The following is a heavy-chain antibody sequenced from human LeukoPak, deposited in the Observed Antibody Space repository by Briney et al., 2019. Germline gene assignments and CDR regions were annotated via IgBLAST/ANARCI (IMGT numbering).Heavy chain of an antibody. CDR2: ISAYNGNT. D-gene: IGHD3-10*01. V-gene: IGHV1-18*01. Sequence: ASVKVSCKASGYTFTSYGISWVRQAPGQGLEWMGWISAYNGNTNYAQKLQGRVTMTTDTSTSTAYMELRSLRSDDTAVYYCARGRGLLLWFGELSNFDYWGQGTVATVSS. CDR1: GYTFTSYG. J-gene: IGHJ4*02. CDR3: ARGRGLLLWFGELSNFDY.